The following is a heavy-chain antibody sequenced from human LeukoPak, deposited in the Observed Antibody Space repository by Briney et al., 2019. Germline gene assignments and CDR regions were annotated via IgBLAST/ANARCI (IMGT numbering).Heavy chain of an antibody. Sequence: SETLSLTCTVSGGSISSYYWSWIRQPPGKGLEWIGYIYYSGSTNYNPSLKSRVTISVDTSKNQCSLKLSSVTAADTAVYYCARSTYYYYMGVWGKGTTVTISS. CDR2: IYYSGST. V-gene: IGHV4-59*01. CDR1: GGSISSYY. J-gene: IGHJ6*03. CDR3: ARSTYYYYMGV.